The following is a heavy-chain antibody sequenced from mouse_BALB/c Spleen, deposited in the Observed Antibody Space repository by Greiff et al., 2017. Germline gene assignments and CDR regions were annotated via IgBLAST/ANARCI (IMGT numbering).Heavy chain of an antibody. Sequence: EVQVVESGGGLVKPGGSLKLSCAASGFAFSSYDMSWVRQTPEKRLEWVAYISSGGGSTYYPDTVKGRFTISRDNAKNTLYLHMSSLKSEDTAMYCCARQNWDAFAYWGQGTLVTVSA. V-gene: IGHV5-12-1*01. D-gene: IGHD4-1*01. CDR1: GFAFSSYD. J-gene: IGHJ3*01. CDR3: ARQNWDAFAY. CDR2: ISSGGGST.